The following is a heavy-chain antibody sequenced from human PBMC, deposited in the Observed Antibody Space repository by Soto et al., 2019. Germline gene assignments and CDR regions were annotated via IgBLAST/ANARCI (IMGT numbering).Heavy chain of an antibody. Sequence: QVQLVESGGGVVQPGRSLRLSCAASGFTFSTFAMHWVRQAPGKGLEWVALISFDGSQTYYADSVKGRFTLYMDNSRTSLCLHMNSMRPEDTAVYYCAKDLGVVSTAPPLNWFDPWGQGTRVIVSS. V-gene: IGHV3-30*18. CDR3: AKDLGVVSTAPPLNWFDP. D-gene: IGHD1-1*01. J-gene: IGHJ5*02. CDR2: ISFDGSQT. CDR1: GFTFSTFA.